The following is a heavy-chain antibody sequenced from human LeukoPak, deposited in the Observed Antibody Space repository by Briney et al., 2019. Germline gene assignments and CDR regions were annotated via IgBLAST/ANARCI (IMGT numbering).Heavy chain of an antibody. CDR2: IYHSGST. Sequence: PSGTLSLTCAVSGGSISSSNWWSWVRQPPGKGLEWIGEIYHSGSTNYNPSLKSRVTISVDKSKNQFSLKLSSVTAADTAVYYCARDAARAVAGTPFDYWGQGTLVTVSS. CDR1: GGSISSSNW. J-gene: IGHJ4*02. D-gene: IGHD6-19*01. V-gene: IGHV4-4*02. CDR3: ARDAARAVAGTPFDY.